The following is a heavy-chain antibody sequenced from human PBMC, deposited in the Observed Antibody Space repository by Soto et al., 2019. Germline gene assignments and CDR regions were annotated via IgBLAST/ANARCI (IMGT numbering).Heavy chain of an antibody. J-gene: IGHJ4*02. Sequence: GSLRLSCAASGFTVSSNYMSWVRQAPGKGLEWVSVIYSGGSTYYADSVKGRFTISRDNSKNTLYLQMNSLRAEDTAVYYCARTYDILTVPDYWGQGTLVTVSS. CDR2: IYSGGST. CDR1: GFTVSSNY. D-gene: IGHD3-9*01. CDR3: ARTYDILTVPDY. V-gene: IGHV3-66*01.